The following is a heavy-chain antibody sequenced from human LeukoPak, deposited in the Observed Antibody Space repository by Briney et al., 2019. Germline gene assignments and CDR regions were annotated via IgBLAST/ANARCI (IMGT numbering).Heavy chain of an antibody. J-gene: IGHJ3*02. Sequence: SVKVSCKASGGTFSSYAISWVRQAPGQGLEWMGRIIPILGIANYAQKFQGRVTITADKSTSTAYMELSSLRSEDTAVYYCARGISVVVVADIPGAFDIWGQGTMITVSS. CDR3: ARGISVVVVADIPGAFDI. CDR2: IIPILGIA. CDR1: GGTFSSYA. V-gene: IGHV1-69*04. D-gene: IGHD2-15*01.